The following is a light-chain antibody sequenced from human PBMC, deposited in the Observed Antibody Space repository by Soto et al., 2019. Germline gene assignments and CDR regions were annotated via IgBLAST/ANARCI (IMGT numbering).Light chain of an antibody. J-gene: IGLJ2*01. CDR2: DVS. CDR3: SSYTSSNTLVV. Sequence: QSALTQPASVSGSPGQSITISCTGTSSDVGSYNYVSWCQQHPGKAPKLMIYDVSYRPSGVSNRFSGSKSGNTASLTISGLQAEDEADYYCSSYTSSNTLVVFGGGTKVTVL. V-gene: IGLV2-14*01. CDR1: SSDVGSYNY.